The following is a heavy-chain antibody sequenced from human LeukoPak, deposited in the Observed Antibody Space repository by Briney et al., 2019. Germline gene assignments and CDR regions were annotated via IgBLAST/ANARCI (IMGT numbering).Heavy chain of an antibody. V-gene: IGHV4-59*01. D-gene: IGHD3-10*01. J-gene: IGHJ4*02. CDR3: ARGYGSQDY. CDR1: GGSISGYY. CDR2: IYYSGST. Sequence: PSETLSLTCTVSGGSISGYYWSWIRQSPGKGLEWIGYIYYSGSTNYNPSLKSRVTISVDTSKNQFSLKLSSVTAADTAVYYCARGYGSQDYWGQETLVTVSS.